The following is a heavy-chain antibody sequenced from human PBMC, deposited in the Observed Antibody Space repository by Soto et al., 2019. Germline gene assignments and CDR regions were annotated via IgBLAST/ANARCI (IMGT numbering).Heavy chain of an antibody. J-gene: IGHJ6*02. CDR2: IYSGGST. V-gene: IGHV3-53*01. D-gene: IGHD3-3*01. CDR1: GFTVSSNY. CDR3: ARESISDYDFWSGYSRQPAYYGMDV. Sequence: GGGLIQPGGSLRLSCAASGFTVSSNYMSWVRQAPGKGLEWVSVIYSGGSTYYADSVKGRFTISRDNSKNTLYLQMNSLRAEDTAVYYCARESISDYDFWSGYSRQPAYYGMDVWGQGTTVTVSS.